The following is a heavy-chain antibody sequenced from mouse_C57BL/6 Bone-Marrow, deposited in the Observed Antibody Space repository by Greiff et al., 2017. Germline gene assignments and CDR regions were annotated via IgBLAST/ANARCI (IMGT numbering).Heavy chain of an antibody. Sequence: QVQLKQSGAELARPGASVKLSCKASGYTFTSYGISWVKQRTGQGLEWIGEIYPRSGNTYYNEKFKGKATLTADKSSSTAYMELRSLTSEDSAVYFCARYDQITTVVAYYFDYWGQGTTLTVSS. CDR1: GYTFTSYG. V-gene: IGHV1-81*01. CDR3: ARYDQITTVVAYYFDY. J-gene: IGHJ2*01. CDR2: IYPRSGNT. D-gene: IGHD1-1*01.